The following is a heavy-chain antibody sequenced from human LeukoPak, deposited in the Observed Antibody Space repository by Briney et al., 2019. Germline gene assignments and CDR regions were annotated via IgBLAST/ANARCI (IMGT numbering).Heavy chain of an antibody. CDR2: INNDGSST. J-gene: IGHJ5*02. CDR3: ARPDLMRELRFDP. CDR1: GFTFSRYE. D-gene: IGHD1-7*01. Sequence: PGGSLRLSCAASGFTFSRYEMNWVRQAPGKGLVWVSCINNDGSSTDYADSVKGRFTISRDNAKNTLYLQMNSLRAEDAAVYYCARPDLMRELRFDPWGQGTLVTVSS. V-gene: IGHV3-74*01.